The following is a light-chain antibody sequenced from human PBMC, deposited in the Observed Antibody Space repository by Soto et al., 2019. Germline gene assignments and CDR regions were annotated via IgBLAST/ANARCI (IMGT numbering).Light chain of an antibody. CDR1: QSISSW. V-gene: IGKV1-5*01. CDR2: DAS. CDR3: HQYDSYLIP. J-gene: IGKJ2*01. Sequence: DIQMTQSPSTLSASVGDRVTITCRASQSISSWLAWYQQKPGKAPKLLIYDASSLESGVPSRFSGSGSGTEFTLTISRLQPDDFATYYCHQYDSYLIPFGQGTKLEIK.